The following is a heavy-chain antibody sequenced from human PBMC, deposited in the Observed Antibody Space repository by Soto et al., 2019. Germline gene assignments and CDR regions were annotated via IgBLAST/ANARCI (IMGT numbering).Heavy chain of an antibody. Sequence: QVQLVQSGAEVKKPGSSVKVSCKASGGTFSSYAISWVRQAPGQGLEWMGGIIPIFGTANYAQKFQGRVTITADKSTSTDYMELSSLRSEDTAVYYCARDRYYDILTGYPQSYYGMDVWGQGTTVTVSS. CDR3: ARDRYYDILTGYPQSYYGMDV. D-gene: IGHD3-9*01. CDR1: GGTFSSYA. J-gene: IGHJ6*02. V-gene: IGHV1-69*06. CDR2: IIPIFGTA.